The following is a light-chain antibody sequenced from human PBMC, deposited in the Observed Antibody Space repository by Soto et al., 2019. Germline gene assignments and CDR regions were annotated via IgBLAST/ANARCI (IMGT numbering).Light chain of an antibody. Sequence: DIQMTQSPSSLSASVGDRVTITRRASQSISSYLNWYQQTQGKAPELLIYAASSLQSGVPSRFRGRGSGTDFTLPIRRLRTEDFETYYCQQASSFPRTFGPGTKVDIK. CDR1: QSISSY. CDR2: AAS. CDR3: QQASSFPRT. J-gene: IGKJ3*01. V-gene: IGKV1-39*01.